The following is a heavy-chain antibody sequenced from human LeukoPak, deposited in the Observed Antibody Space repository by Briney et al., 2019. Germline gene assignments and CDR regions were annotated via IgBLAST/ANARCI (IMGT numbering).Heavy chain of an antibody. CDR2: ISSTSRSSYI. D-gene: IGHD3-22*01. CDR3: ARHVVAVGFDY. J-gene: IGHJ4*02. V-gene: IGHV3-21*01. Sequence: GGSLRLSCAASGFSFSSYSMNWVRQAPGKGLEWVSSISSTSRSSYIFYAESVKGRLTISRDNTKNSLYLQMNSLRAEDTAVYYCARHVVAVGFDYWGQGTLVTVSS. CDR1: GFSFSSYS.